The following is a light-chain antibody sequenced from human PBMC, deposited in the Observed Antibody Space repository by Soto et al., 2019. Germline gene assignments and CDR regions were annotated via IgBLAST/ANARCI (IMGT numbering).Light chain of an antibody. V-gene: IGLV2-14*03. J-gene: IGLJ1*01. CDR3: IPYTDKQSYL. CDR2: AVS. Sequence: QSVLTQPASVSGSPGQSITISCSGTSSDIGSYNHVAWYQQFPGKSPKLMIYAVSDRPPGVSDRFSGSKSGITASLTISGLQTEDAGIYFGIPYTDKQSYLCGMGTKATV. CDR1: SSDIGSYNH.